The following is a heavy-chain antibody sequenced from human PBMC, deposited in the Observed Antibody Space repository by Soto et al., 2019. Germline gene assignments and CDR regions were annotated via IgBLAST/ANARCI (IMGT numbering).Heavy chain of an antibody. Sequence: GGSLRLSCTASGFTFSGSAMHWVRQASGKGLEWVGRIRSKANSYATAYAASVKGRFTISRDDSKNTAYLQMNSLKTEDTAVYYCTSSLAVAGFLTKFDPWGQGTLVTVSS. V-gene: IGHV3-73*01. D-gene: IGHD6-19*01. CDR2: IRSKANSYAT. CDR3: TSSLAVAGFLTKFDP. J-gene: IGHJ5*02. CDR1: GFTFSGSA.